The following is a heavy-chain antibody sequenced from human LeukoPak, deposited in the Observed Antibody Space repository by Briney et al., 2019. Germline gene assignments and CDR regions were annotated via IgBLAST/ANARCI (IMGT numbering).Heavy chain of an antibody. CDR2: IKQDGSDK. J-gene: IGHJ4*02. V-gene: IGHV3-7*03. Sequence: GSLRLSCAASGFTFSNYWMSWVRQAPGKGLEWVANIKQDGSDKNFVDSVKGRFTISRDNAKNSLYLQMNSLRAEDTAVYYCARDRRLDLDYWGQGTLVTVSS. CDR3: ARDRRLDLDY. CDR1: GFTFSNYW. D-gene: IGHD6-19*01.